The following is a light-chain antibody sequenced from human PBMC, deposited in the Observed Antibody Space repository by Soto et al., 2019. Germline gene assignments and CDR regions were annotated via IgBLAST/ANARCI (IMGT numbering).Light chain of an antibody. V-gene: IGLV2-14*01. J-gene: IGLJ2*01. CDR2: DVS. Sequence: QSVLTQPASVSGSPGQSITISCTGTSSDVGGYNYVSWYQQHPGKAPKLMIYDVSNRPSGVSNRFSGSKSGNTASLTISGRQAEDETDYYCSSYTGSSTYVLFGGGTKVTVL. CDR3: SSYTGSSTYVL. CDR1: SSDVGGYNY.